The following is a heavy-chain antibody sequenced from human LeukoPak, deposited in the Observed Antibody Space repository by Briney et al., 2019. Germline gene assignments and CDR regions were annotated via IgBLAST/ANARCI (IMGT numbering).Heavy chain of an antibody. V-gene: IGHV4-34*01. CDR2: INHSGST. Sequence: SETLSLTCAVYRGSFSGYYWSGIRQPPGKGLEWIGQINHSGSTNYNPSLKSRVTISVDTSKNQFSLKLSSVTAADTAVYYCARGRVTIFGVVGLDYWGEGTLVTVSS. D-gene: IGHD3-3*01. CDR1: RGSFSGYY. J-gene: IGHJ4*02. CDR3: ARGRVTIFGVVGLDY.